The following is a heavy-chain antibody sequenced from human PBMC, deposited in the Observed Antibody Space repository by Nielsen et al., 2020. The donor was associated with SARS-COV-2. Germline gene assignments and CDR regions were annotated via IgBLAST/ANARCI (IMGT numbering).Heavy chain of an antibody. J-gene: IGHJ4*02. CDR3: ARESSIAVAGRFFRTYYFDY. V-gene: IGHV1-45*02. D-gene: IGHD6-19*01. CDR2: ITPFNGNT. Sequence: WVRQAPGQALEWMGWITPFNGNTNYAQKFQDRVTITRDTSTSTVYMELSSLRSEDTAVYYCARESSIAVAGRFFRTYYFDYWGQGTLVTVSS.